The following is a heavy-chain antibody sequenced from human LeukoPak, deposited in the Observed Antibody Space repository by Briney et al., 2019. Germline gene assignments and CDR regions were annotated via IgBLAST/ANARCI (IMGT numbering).Heavy chain of an antibody. CDR2: ISGSGVTT. CDR3: ASSLLEWHSAFDY. J-gene: IGHJ4*02. CDR1: GFTFSSYA. Sequence: PGGSLRLSCAASGFTFSSYAMSWVRQAPGKGLEWVSAISGSGVTTYYADSVKGRFTISRDNSKNTLYLQMNSLRAEDTALYYCASSLLEWHSAFDYWGQGTLVTVSS. D-gene: IGHD3-3*01. V-gene: IGHV3-23*01.